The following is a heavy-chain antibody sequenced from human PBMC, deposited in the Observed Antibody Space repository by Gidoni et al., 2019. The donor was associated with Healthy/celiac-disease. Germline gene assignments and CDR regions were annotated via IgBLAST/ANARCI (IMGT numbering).Heavy chain of an antibody. V-gene: IGHV3-9*01. CDR3: AKDSGYSYGAFAFDI. CDR2: ISWNSGSI. CDR1: GFTFDDYA. D-gene: IGHD5-18*01. Sequence: EVQLVESGGGLVQPGRSLRLSCAASGFTFDDYAMPWVRQAPGQGLEWVSGISWNSGSIGYADSVKGRFTISRDNAKNSLYLQMNSLRAEDTALYYCAKDSGYSYGAFAFDIWGQGTMVTVSS. J-gene: IGHJ3*02.